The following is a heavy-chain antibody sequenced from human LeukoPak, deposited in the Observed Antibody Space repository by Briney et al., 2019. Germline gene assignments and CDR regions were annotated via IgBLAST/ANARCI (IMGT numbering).Heavy chain of an antibody. J-gene: IGHJ4*02. CDR3: VRGGYSYGYGLGLLDY. CDR1: DDYIDSYF. V-gene: IGHV4-4*07. D-gene: IGHD5-18*01. CDR2: IYTSGNT. Sequence: SETLSLTCTVSDDYIDSYFWSWIRQPAGKGLEWIGRIYTSGNTNYNPSLKSRVTVSVDTSKNQFSLKLSSVTAADTAVYYCVRGGYSYGYGLGLLDYWGQGSLVTVSS.